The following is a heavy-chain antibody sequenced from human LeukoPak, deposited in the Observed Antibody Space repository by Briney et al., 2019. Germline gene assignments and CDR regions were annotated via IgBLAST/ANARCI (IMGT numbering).Heavy chain of an antibody. V-gene: IGHV3-30*18. D-gene: IGHD2/OR15-2a*01. CDR2: ISYDATNK. CDR1: GFTFSIYD. J-gene: IGHJ4*02. Sequence: GGSLRLSCAASGFTFSIYDMHCVRQSPGKGLEWVAVISYDATNKYYADSVKGRFTLSRDNSKNTLYLQTNTLRDEDTAVYYCAKASSNYFYYFEYWGQGTLVTVSS. CDR3: AKASSNYFYYFEY.